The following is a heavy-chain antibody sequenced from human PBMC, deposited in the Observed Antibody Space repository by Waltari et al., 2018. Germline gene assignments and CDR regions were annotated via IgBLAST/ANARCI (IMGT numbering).Heavy chain of an antibody. CDR3: ARLPTKYYDSLGWGFFDQ. Sequence: HVQLQESGPGLVKPSETLSLTCTVSGDFPSDDHWTWIRQAPGKGLAWIAYLRNSGGTKCTPSLTSRVTLSAVTSKKQFSLRLTSVTAAATAVYYCARLPTKYYDSLGWGFFDQWGQGILVTVSS. J-gene: IGHJ4*02. CDR1: GDFPSDDH. V-gene: IGHV4-59*08. CDR2: LRNSGGT. D-gene: IGHD3-22*01.